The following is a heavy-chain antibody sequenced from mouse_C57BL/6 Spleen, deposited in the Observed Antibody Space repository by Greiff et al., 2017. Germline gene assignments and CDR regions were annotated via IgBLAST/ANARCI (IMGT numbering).Heavy chain of an antibody. D-gene: IGHD3-2*02. Sequence: QVQLKQSGAELARPGASVKMSCKASGYTFTSYTMHWVKQRPGQGLEWIGYINPSSGYTKYNQKFKDKATLTADKSSSTAYMQLSSLTSEDSAVYYCARADSSGTGFAYWGQGTLVTVSA. CDR1: GYTFTSYT. CDR3: ARADSSGTGFAY. V-gene: IGHV1-4*01. J-gene: IGHJ3*01. CDR2: INPSSGYT.